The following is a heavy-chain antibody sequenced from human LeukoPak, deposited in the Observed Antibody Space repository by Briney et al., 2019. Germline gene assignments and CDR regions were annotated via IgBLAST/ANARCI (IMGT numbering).Heavy chain of an antibody. J-gene: IGHJ4*02. D-gene: IGHD1-14*01. CDR2: ITTSGNSI. Sequence: PGGSLRLSCAASGFTLSPYEMNWVRQAPGKWLEWVSYITTSGNSIYYADSVKGRFTISRDNTKNSLYLQMNSLRAEDTAVYYCARGGSVSYYFDYWGQGTLVTVSS. V-gene: IGHV3-48*03. CDR3: ARGGSVSYYFDY. CDR1: GFTLSPYE.